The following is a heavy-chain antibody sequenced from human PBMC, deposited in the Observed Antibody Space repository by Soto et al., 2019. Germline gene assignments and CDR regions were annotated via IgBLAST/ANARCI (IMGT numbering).Heavy chain of an antibody. J-gene: IGHJ5*02. D-gene: IGHD4-17*01. CDR1: GGTFSSYT. Sequence: QVQLVHSGAEVKKPGSSVKVSCKASGGTFSSYTISWVRQAPGQGLEWMGRIIPILGIANYAQKFQGRVTITADKSTRTAYMELSSLRSEDTAVYYCARVTPYGDYYKGWFDPWGQGTLVTVSS. V-gene: IGHV1-69*02. CDR2: IIPILGIA. CDR3: ARVTPYGDYYKGWFDP.